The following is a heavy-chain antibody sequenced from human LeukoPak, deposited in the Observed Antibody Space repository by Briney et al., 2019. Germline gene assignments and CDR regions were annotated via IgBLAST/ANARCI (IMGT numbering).Heavy chain of an antibody. V-gene: IGHV1-69*01. CDR2: IIPIFGTA. CDR3: ARDCSSTSCLPYY. CDR1: GGTFSSYA. J-gene: IGHJ4*02. D-gene: IGHD2-2*01. Sequence: SVKVSCKASGGTFSSYAISWVRQAPGQGLEWMGGIIPIFGTANYAQKFQGRVTITADESTSTAYMELSSLRSEDTAVYYCARDCSSTSCLPYYWGQGTLVTVSS.